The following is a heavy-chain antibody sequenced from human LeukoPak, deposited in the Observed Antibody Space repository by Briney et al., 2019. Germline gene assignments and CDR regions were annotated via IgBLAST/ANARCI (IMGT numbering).Heavy chain of an antibody. J-gene: IGHJ4*02. CDR3: ARDEGQWLPFDY. CDR1: GYTFTSYG. V-gene: IGHV1-18*01. D-gene: IGHD6-19*01. CDR2: INPYNGNT. Sequence: GASVKDSCKASGYTFTSYGINWVRQAPGQGLEWMGWINPYNGNTNYAQKLQGRVTMTTDTSTSTAYMELRTLRSDDTAMFYCARDEGQWLPFDYWGQGTLVTVSS.